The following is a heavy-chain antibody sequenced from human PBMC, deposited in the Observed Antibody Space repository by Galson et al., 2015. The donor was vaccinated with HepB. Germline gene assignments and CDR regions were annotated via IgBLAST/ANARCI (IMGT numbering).Heavy chain of an antibody. D-gene: IGHD3-22*01. J-gene: IGHJ4*02. CDR1: GFSFKNYA. CDR2: ISGSGIST. CDR3: ARDHYYDSTGYYYVGGGYFDY. Sequence: SLRLSCAAPGFSFKNYAINWVRQAAGKGLEWVSGISGSGISTYYTDSVKGRFIISRDNSKNTLFLEMNSLGAEDTAVYYCARDHYYDSTGYYYVGGGYFDYWDQGTLVTVSS. V-gene: IGHV3-23*01.